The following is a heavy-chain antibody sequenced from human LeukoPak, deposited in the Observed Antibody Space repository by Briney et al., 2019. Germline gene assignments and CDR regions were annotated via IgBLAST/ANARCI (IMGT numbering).Heavy chain of an antibody. Sequence: GASVKVSCKASGGTFSSYAISWVRQAPGQGLEWMGGIIPIFGTANYAQKFQGRVTITADKSTSTAYMELSSLRSEDTAVYYCARVGRHSGYDSHAFDIWGQGTMVTVSS. D-gene: IGHD5-12*01. J-gene: IGHJ3*02. CDR3: ARVGRHSGYDSHAFDI. V-gene: IGHV1-69*06. CDR1: GGTFSSYA. CDR2: IIPIFGTA.